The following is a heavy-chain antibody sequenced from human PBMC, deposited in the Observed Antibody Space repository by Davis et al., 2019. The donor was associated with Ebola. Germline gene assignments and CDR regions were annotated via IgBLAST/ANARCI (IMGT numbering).Heavy chain of an antibody. V-gene: IGHV3-23*01. CDR3: VKDTSNIWFDV. CDR1: GFTFSSYD. J-gene: IGHJ3*01. Sequence: GESLKISCAASGFTFSSYDMSWVRQAPGKGLEWVSAISGSGGSIYYADSVKGRFTISRDNSKNTLHLQMNNLRVEDTAIYYCVKDTSNIWFDVWGQGTMVTVSS. D-gene: IGHD2/OR15-2a*01. CDR2: ISGSGGSI.